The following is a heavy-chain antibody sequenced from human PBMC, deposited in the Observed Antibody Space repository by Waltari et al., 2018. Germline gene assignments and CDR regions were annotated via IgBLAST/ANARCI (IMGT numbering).Heavy chain of an antibody. Sequence: EVQLVQSGAEVKKHGESLKIYCKGSGYSFTRYWIGWVRQMPGKGLEWMRFISPGIAHTRYRPSFQVPVPISSDESIITAYLQWSSLTASDTTMSYCATLRFLECLPTYYFDYWAQETLLTVSS. V-gene: IGHV5-51*01. CDR1: GYSFTRYW. D-gene: IGHD3-3*01. CDR2: ISPGIAHT. J-gene: IGHJ4*02. CDR3: ATLRFLECLPTYYFDY.